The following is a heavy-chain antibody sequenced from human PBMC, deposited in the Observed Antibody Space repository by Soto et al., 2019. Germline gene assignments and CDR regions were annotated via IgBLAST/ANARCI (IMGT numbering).Heavy chain of an antibody. CDR2: IIPIFGTA. V-gene: IGHV1-69*13. CDR1: GGTFSSYA. Sequence: SVKVSCKASGGTFSSYAISWVRQAPGQGLEWMGGIIPIFGTANYAQKFQGRVTITGDESTGTAYMELSSLRSEDTAVYYCAKFSWGSYYFHHWGQGTLVTVSS. J-gene: IGHJ1*01. CDR3: AKFSWGSYYFHH. D-gene: IGHD3-16*01.